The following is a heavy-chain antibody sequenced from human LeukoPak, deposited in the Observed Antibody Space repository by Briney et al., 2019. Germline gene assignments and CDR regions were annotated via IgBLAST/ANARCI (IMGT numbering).Heavy chain of an antibody. CDR2: IYYSGST. D-gene: IGHD6-13*01. Sequence: SETLSLTCTVSGGSISSGDYYWSSIRQPPGKGLEWIGYIYYSGSTYYNPSLKSRVTISVDTSKNQFSLKLSSVTAADTAVYYCARVFGGTSSSWYNYDYYYGMDVWGQGTTVTVSS. CDR3: ARVFGGTSSSWYNYDYYYGMDV. CDR1: GGSISSGDYY. V-gene: IGHV4-30-4*01. J-gene: IGHJ6*02.